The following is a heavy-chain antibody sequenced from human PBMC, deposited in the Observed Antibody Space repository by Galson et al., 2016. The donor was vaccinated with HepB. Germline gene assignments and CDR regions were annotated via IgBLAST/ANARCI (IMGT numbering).Heavy chain of an antibody. Sequence: PALVKPTHTLTLTCTFSGFSLSTTGVGVGWIRQPPGKALEWLALIYRDGNKRYSPSLKSRLTITKDTSKNQVVLTMTNMDPVDTARYYCARRSPHDCYSRFDFWGQGTLVTVTS. D-gene: IGHD2-21*02. CDR3: ARRSPHDCYSRFDF. V-gene: IGHV2-5*02. J-gene: IGHJ4*02. CDR1: GFSLSTTGVG. CDR2: IYRDGNK.